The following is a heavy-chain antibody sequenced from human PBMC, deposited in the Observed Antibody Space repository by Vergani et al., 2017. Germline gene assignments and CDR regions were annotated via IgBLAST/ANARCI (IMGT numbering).Heavy chain of an antibody. CDR2: MYHSGST. V-gene: IGHV4-59*01. CDR1: GSSMSGYY. CDR3: GRVADFYGLVSRLLDL. Sequence: QVRLQESGPGLVKPSETLSLTCSVSGSSMSGYYWSWIRQPPGKELEWIGYMYHSGSTNYNPSLETRFTISGDTSKNQFSLKLNSVTAADTAVYYCGRVADFYGLVSRLLDLWGQGILVTVSS. J-gene: IGHJ5*02. D-gene: IGHD3-10*01.